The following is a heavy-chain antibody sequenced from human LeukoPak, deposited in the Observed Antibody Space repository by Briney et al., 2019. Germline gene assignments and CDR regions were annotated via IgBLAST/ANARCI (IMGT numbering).Heavy chain of an antibody. D-gene: IGHD3-3*01. CDR2: IYYSGST. Sequence: SETLSLTCTVSGGSISSYYWSWIRQRPGKGMEWLGYIYYSGSTNYNPSLKSRVTISVDTSKNQFSLKLSSVTAADTAVYYCARGVPDDFWSGYYTPVWGQGTLVTVSS. CDR1: GGSISSYY. J-gene: IGHJ4*02. V-gene: IGHV4-59*01. CDR3: ARGVPDDFWSGYYTPV.